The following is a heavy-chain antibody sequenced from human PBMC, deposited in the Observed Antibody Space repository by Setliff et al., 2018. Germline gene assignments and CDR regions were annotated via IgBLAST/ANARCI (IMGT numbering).Heavy chain of an antibody. CDR3: ARAGTTIFGVVTSPNYGMDV. J-gene: IGHJ6*02. CDR1: GGTFSSYA. V-gene: IGHV1-69*05. Sequence: GASVKVSCKASGGTFSSYAISWVRQAPGQGLEWMGGIIPIFGTANYAQRFQGRVTITTDESTSTAYMELSSLRSEDTAVHYCARAGTTIFGVVTSPNYGMDVWGQGTTVTVSS. CDR2: IIPIFGTA. D-gene: IGHD3-3*01.